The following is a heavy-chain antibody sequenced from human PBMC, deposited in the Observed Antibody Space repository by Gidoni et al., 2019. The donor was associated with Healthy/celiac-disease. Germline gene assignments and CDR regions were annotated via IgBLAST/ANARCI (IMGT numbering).Heavy chain of an antibody. CDR3: ARSERITMVRGVIAKQTKLDY. CDR2: INPNSGGT. J-gene: IGHJ4*02. CDR1: GYTFTGYY. D-gene: IGHD3-10*01. Sequence: QVQLVQSGAEVKKPGASVKVSCKASGYTFTGYYMHWVRQAPGQGLEWMGWINPNSGGTNYAQKFQGRVTMTRDTSISTVYMELSRLRSDDTAVYYCARSERITMVRGVIAKQTKLDYWGQGTLVTVSS. V-gene: IGHV1-2*02.